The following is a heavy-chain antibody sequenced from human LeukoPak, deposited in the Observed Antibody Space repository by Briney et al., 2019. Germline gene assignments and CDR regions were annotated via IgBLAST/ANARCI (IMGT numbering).Heavy chain of an antibody. CDR3: ARSSYFDY. J-gene: IGHJ4*02. Sequence: GGSLRPSCAASGFTFSSYEMNWVRQAPGKGLEWLSYITSGGSTIYYADSVKGRFTISRDNAKNSLYLQMNSLRAGDTAVYYCARSSYFDYWGRGTLVAVSS. D-gene: IGHD1-26*01. V-gene: IGHV3-48*03. CDR1: GFTFSSYE. CDR2: ITSGGSTI.